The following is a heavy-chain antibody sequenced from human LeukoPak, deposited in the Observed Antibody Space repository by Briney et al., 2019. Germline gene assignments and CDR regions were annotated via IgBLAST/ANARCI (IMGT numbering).Heavy chain of an antibody. CDR2: IYSGGST. D-gene: IGHD1-26*01. CDR1: GFTVSSNY. CDR3: ASEQSGNYYRPFDS. J-gene: IGHJ4*02. V-gene: IGHV3-53*01. Sequence: GGSLRLSCAASGFTVSSNYMSWVRQAPGKGLEWVSIIYSGGSTFYADSVRGRFTISRDNAKSSLYLQMNSLRAEDTAVYYCASEQSGNYYRPFDSWGQGTLVTVSS.